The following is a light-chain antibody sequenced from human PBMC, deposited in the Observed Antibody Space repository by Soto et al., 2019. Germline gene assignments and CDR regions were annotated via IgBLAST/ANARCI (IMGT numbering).Light chain of an antibody. Sequence: QSVLTQPASVSGSPGQSITISCTGTSSDVGGYNYVSWYQQHPGRAPKLMIYDVRNRPSGVSDRFSGSKSGNTASLTISGLQADDEADYYCSSYTSTTTLDVFGTGTKLTVL. V-gene: IGLV2-14*01. CDR2: DVR. J-gene: IGLJ1*01. CDR3: SSYTSTTTLDV. CDR1: SSDVGGYNY.